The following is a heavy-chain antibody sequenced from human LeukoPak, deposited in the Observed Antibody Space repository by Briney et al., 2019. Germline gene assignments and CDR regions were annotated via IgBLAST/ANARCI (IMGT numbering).Heavy chain of an antibody. J-gene: IGHJ5*02. CDR2: MNPNSGNT. V-gene: IGHV1-8*01. D-gene: IGHD3-10*01. CDR1: GYTFTSYD. CDR3: ARDYYGSKSSSFDP. Sequence: GASVKVSCKASGYTFTSYDINWVRQATGQGLEWLGWMNPNSGNTGYAQNFQGRVTMPRDTSIDTAYMELTSLRYEDTAVYYCARDYYGSKSSSFDPWGQGTLVTVSS.